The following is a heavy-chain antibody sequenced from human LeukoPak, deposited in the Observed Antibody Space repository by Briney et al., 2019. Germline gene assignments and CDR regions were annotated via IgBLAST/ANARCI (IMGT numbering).Heavy chain of an antibody. D-gene: IGHD2-2*01. Sequence: GGSLRLSCAASGFTFSGYALHWVRQAPGKGLQWVAVISYDGSNKYYADSVKGRFTISRDNSKNTLYLQMNSLRPEDTAVYYFARTLGYCSSTRCYPHNYYYYGMDVWGQGTTVTVSS. CDR3: ARTLGYCSSTRCYPHNYYYYGMDV. V-gene: IGHV3-30-3*01. CDR2: ISYDGSNK. J-gene: IGHJ6*02. CDR1: GFTFSGYA.